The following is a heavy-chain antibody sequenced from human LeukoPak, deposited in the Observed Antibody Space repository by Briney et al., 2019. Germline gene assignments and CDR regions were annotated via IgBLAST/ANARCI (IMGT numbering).Heavy chain of an antibody. Sequence: ASVKVSCKASGYTFIRNHIHWVRQAPGQGLEWMGIINPSGGSTSYAQKFQGRVTMTRDTSTSTVYMELSSLRSEDTAVYYCARDYYYDSSVDAFDIWGQGTMVTVSS. V-gene: IGHV1-46*01. J-gene: IGHJ3*02. D-gene: IGHD3-22*01. CDR2: INPSGGST. CDR1: GYTFIRNH. CDR3: ARDYYYDSSVDAFDI.